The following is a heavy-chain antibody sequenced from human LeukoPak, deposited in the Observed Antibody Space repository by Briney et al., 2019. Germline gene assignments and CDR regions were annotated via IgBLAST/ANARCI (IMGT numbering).Heavy chain of an antibody. J-gene: IGHJ4*02. CDR3: ARGDYYFDY. CDR1: GASMSSNY. D-gene: IGHD3-10*01. V-gene: IGHV4-59*01. CDR2: IYHSGNT. Sequence: PSETLSLTCNASGASMSSNYWSWIRQPPGKGLKWIGYIYHSGNTNYSPSLESRVTISVDTSKNQFSLKLNSVTAADTAVYFCARGDYYFDYWGQGTLVTVSS.